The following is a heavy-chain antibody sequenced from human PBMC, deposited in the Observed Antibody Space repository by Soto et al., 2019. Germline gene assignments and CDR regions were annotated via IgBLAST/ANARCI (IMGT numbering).Heavy chain of an antibody. D-gene: IGHD3-16*01. V-gene: IGHV4-59*01. Sequence: PSETLSLACTVSGGSISSYYWSWIRQAPGKGLEWIGYIYYSGSTNYSPSLKSRVTISVDTSKNQFSLKLSSVTAADTAVYYCARLTPGGVPTIWGQGTLVTVS. CDR3: ARLTPGGVPTI. CDR1: GGSISSYY. J-gene: IGHJ4*02. CDR2: IYYSGST.